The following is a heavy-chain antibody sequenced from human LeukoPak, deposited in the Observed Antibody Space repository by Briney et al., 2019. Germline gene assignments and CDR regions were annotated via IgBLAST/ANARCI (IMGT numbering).Heavy chain of an antibody. D-gene: IGHD3-10*01. J-gene: IGHJ5*02. Sequence: GGSLRLSCAASGFTVSSNYMSWVRQAPGKGLEWVAVISYDGSNKYYADSVKGRFTISRDNSKNTLYLQMNSLRAEDTAVYYCARDRYGSGRPWFDPWGQGTLVTVSS. V-gene: IGHV3-30*03. CDR1: GFTVSSNY. CDR2: ISYDGSNK. CDR3: ARDRYGSGRPWFDP.